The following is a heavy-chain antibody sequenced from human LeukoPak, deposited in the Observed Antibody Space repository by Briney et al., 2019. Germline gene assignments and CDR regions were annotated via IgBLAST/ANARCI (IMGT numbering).Heavy chain of an antibody. J-gene: IGHJ6*03. V-gene: IGHV3-23*01. Sequence: GRSLRLSCAASGFTFSSHAMNWVRHAPGKGLEWVSTISIVDDTAYYADSVKGRFTISRDNSKNTLYLQMNSLRAEDTAVYSCARRLGDNYANFYYYYMDVWGKGTTVSVSS. CDR2: ISIVDDTA. CDR1: GFTFSSHA. CDR3: ARRLGDNYANFYYYYMDV. D-gene: IGHD3-16*01.